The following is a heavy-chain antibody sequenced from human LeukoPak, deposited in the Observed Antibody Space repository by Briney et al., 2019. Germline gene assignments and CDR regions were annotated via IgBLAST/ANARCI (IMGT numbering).Heavy chain of an antibody. CDR3: AKAIGTVAAPPLDF. V-gene: IGHV3-23*01. J-gene: IGHJ4*02. Sequence: GGSLRLSCAASGFTLSSYAMSWVRQAPGKGLQWVSGISTSGGSTYYADSVKGRFTISRDNSKNTLYLQMNSLRAEDTAVYYCAKAIGTVAAPPLDFWGQGSLVTVSS. CDR1: GFTLSSYA. D-gene: IGHD6-6*01. CDR2: ISTSGGST.